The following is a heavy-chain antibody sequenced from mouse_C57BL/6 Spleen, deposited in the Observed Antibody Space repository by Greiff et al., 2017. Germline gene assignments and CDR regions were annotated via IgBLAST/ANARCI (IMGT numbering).Heavy chain of an antibody. Sequence: EVKLQESGPELVKPGASVKMSCKASGYTFTDYNMHWVKQSHGKSLEWIGYINPNNGGTSYNQKFKGKATLTVNKSSSTAYMELRSLTSEDSAVYYCAREGLRRVMDYWGQGTSVTVSS. J-gene: IGHJ4*01. CDR2: INPNNGGT. CDR3: AREGLRRVMDY. D-gene: IGHD2-4*01. CDR1: GYTFTDYN. V-gene: IGHV1-22*01.